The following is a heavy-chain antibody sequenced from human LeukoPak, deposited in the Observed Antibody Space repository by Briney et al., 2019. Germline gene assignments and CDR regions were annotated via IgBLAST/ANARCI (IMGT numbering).Heavy chain of an antibody. CDR3: AKDDQTYSSTTSCYGGAFDS. CDR2: ISWNGGSI. V-gene: IGHV3-43*01. Sequence: GGSLRLSCAASGFTFDDFTMHWVRQVPGKGLEWVALISWNGGSIFYADSVKGRFRISRDNSKNSLHLQMNNLTTADTALYYCAKDDQTYSSTTSCYGGAFDSWGQGTLVAVSS. CDR1: GFTFDDFT. D-gene: IGHD2-2*01. J-gene: IGHJ4*02.